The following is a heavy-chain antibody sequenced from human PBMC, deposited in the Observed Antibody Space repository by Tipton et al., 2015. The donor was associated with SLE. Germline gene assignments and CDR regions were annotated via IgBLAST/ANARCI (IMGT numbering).Heavy chain of an antibody. Sequence: TLSLTCTVSGGSMNSGSNYWNWIRQPAGKGLEWIGRIYISGSTDYSPSLESRVTMSIDTSKNQFSLKLSSVTVADTAVYYCARGERWLQNPHFDYWGQGALVTVSS. CDR2: IYISGST. CDR1: GGSMNSGSNY. J-gene: IGHJ4*02. D-gene: IGHD5-24*01. V-gene: IGHV4-61*02. CDR3: ARGERWLQNPHFDY.